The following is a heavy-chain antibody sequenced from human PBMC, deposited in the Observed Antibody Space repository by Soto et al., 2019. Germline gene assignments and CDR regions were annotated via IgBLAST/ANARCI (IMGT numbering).Heavy chain of an antibody. CDR2: IIPLFGTA. CDR1: GGTFSSYS. D-gene: IGHD4-17*01. Sequence: QVQLVQSGAEVKKSGSSVKVSCKASGGTFSSYSISWVRQAPGQGLEWMGGIIPLFGTANHAQKFQGRVTITADESTSTAYMQPGGLRSDDTAVYYCAREGYGDYSKPFDYWGQGTLVTVSS. J-gene: IGHJ4*02. CDR3: AREGYGDYSKPFDY. V-gene: IGHV1-69*01.